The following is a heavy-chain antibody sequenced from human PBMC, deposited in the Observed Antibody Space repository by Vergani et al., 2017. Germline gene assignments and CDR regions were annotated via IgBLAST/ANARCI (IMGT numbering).Heavy chain of an antibody. D-gene: IGHD2-2*01. Sequence: EVQLLESGGGSVQPGESLRLSCVASGFRFREHGMNWVRQAPGKGLEWVSGISGHDHRTLYADSVKGRFTISRDNAKNMMYLQLNSLRADDTAVYYCAKGVYCSSTSCYEGRGYYYGMGVWGQGTTVTFSS. V-gene: IGHV3-23*01. J-gene: IGHJ6*02. CDR2: ISGHDHRT. CDR1: GFRFREHG. CDR3: AKGVYCSSTSCYEGRGYYYGMGV.